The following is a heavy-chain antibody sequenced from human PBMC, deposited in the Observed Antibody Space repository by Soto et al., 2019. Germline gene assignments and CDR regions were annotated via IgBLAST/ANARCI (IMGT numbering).Heavy chain of an antibody. CDR3: ARTHFTIPYYYDSSGFDY. J-gene: IGHJ4*02. V-gene: IGHV1-69*13. CDR1: GGTFSSYA. Sequence: ASVKVSCKASGGTFSSYAISWVRQAPGQGLEWMGGIIPIFGTANYAQKFQGRVTITADESTSTAYMELSSLRSEDTAVYYCARTHFTIPYYYDSSGFDYWGQGTLVTVS. CDR2: IIPIFGTA. D-gene: IGHD3-22*01.